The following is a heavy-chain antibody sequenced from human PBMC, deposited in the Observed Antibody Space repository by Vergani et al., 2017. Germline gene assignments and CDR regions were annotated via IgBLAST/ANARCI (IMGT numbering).Heavy chain of an antibody. V-gene: IGHV4-59*01. Sequence: QVQLQESGPGLVKPSETLSLTCTVSGGSISSYYWSWTRQPPGKGLEWIGYIYYSGSTNYNPSLKSRVTISVGTSKNQFSLKLSSVTAADTAVYYCARESGSGLTYYFDYWGQGTLVTVSS. J-gene: IGHJ4*02. D-gene: IGHD3-22*01. CDR3: ARESGSGLTYYFDY. CDR2: IYYSGST. CDR1: GGSISSYY.